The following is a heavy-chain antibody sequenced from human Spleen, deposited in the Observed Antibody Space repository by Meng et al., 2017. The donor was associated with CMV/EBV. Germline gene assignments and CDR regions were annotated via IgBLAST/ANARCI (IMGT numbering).Heavy chain of an antibody. V-gene: IGHV3-48*04. J-gene: IGHJ2*01. CDR2: IGSSSSTI. Sequence: GESLKISCAASGFTFSSYSMNWVRQAPGKGLEWVSYIGSSSSTIYYADSVKGRFTISRDNAKNSLYLQMNSLRAEDTAVYYCARALPGEYCSSTSCPRTGRGDCYSNWCFVLWGRGTLVTVSS. CDR3: ARALPGEYCSSTSCPRTGRGDCYSNWCFVL. D-gene: IGHD2-2*01. CDR1: GFTFSSYS.